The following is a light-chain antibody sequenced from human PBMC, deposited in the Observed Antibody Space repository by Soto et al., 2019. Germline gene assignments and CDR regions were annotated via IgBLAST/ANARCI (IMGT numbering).Light chain of an antibody. V-gene: IGKV3-20*01. Sequence: EIGLTQSPGPQSLSPGERATLSCRASLSVSSSYLACYQQKPGQAPRLLIYGASSRATGIPDRFSGSGSGTDFTLTISRLEPEDSAVYFCQQYGTSPTFGQGTKVDIK. J-gene: IGKJ1*01. CDR1: LSVSSSY. CDR2: GAS. CDR3: QQYGTSPT.